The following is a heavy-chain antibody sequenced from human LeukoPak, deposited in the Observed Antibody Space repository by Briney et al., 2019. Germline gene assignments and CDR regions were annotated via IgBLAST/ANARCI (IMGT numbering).Heavy chain of an antibody. CDR2: IYHSGST. V-gene: IGHV4-38-2*01. Sequence: SETLSLTCAVSGYSISSGYYWGWIRQPPGKGLEWIGSIYHSGSTYYNPSLKSRVTISVDTSKNQFSLKLRSVNAADTAVYYCASLDWSGYSIYYYYYMDVWGKGTTVTVSS. J-gene: IGHJ6*03. CDR1: GYSISSGYY. D-gene: IGHD3-3*01. CDR3: ASLDWSGYSIYYYYYMDV.